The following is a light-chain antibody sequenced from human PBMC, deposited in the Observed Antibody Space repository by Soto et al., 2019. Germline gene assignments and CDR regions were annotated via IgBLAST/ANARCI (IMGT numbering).Light chain of an antibody. V-gene: IGKV3-11*01. CDR3: QQRSNWPST. CDR1: QSVSSY. CDR2: DAS. Sequence: EIVLTQSPATLSLSPGERAALSCRASQSVSSYLAWYQQKPGPAPRLLIYDASKRAPGNPARFTGSGSGTDFTLTISSLEPEDFAVYFCQQRSNWPSTFGGGTMVEI. J-gene: IGKJ4*01.